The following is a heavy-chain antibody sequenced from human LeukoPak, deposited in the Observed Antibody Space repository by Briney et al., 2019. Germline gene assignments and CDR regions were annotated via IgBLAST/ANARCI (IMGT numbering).Heavy chain of an antibody. CDR1: GYTFTAYY. CDR2: INPNSGGT. V-gene: IGHV1-2*02. Sequence: ASVKVSCKASGYTFTAYYMHWVRQVPGQGLEWMGWINPNSGGTNYAQKFQGRVTMTGDTSIRTAYMELSSLRSDDTAEYYCASSSFETGTYYYFDYWGQGTLVTVSS. D-gene: IGHD1-26*01. J-gene: IGHJ4*02. CDR3: ASSSFETGTYYYFDY.